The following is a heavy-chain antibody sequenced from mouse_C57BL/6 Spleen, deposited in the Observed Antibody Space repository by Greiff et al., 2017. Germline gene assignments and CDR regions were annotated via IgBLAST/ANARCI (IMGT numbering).Heavy chain of an antibody. V-gene: IGHV2-5*01. Sequence: QVQLKQSGPGLVQPSQSLSITCTVSGFSLTSYGVHWVRQSPGKGLEWLGVIWRGGSTDYNAAFMSRLSITKHNSRSQVFFKMNSLQADDTAIYCCAKGETGTGPLAYWGQGTLVTVSA. D-gene: IGHD4-1*01. J-gene: IGHJ3*01. CDR1: GFSLTSYG. CDR3: AKGETGTGPLAY. CDR2: IWRGGST.